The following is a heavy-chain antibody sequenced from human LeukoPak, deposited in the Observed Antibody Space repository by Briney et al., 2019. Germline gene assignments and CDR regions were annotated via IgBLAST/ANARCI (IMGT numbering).Heavy chain of an antibody. D-gene: IGHD3-16*02. V-gene: IGHV4-30-2*01. CDR1: GGSISSGGYS. CDR3: ARGIFALNWFDP. Sequence: SETLSLTCAVSGGSISSGGYSWSWIRQPPGKGLEWIGYIYHSGSTYYNPSLKSRVTISVDRSKNQFSLKLSSVTAADTAVYYCARGIFALNWFDPWGQGTLVTVSS. J-gene: IGHJ5*02. CDR2: IYHSGST.